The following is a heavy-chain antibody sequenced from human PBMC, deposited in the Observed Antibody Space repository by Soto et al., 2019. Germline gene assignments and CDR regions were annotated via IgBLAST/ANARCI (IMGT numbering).Heavy chain of an antibody. CDR1: GASISAYA. Sequence: PSETLSLTCTVSGASISAYAWSWIRQPAGKGLEWIGRLYSSGNTNYNPSFKSRLTMSADTSKNQFSLKLSPVTAADTAVYYCARGPYSSGWYVVDYWGQGTLVTVSS. CDR2: LYSSGNT. CDR3: ARGPYSSGWYVVDY. J-gene: IGHJ4*02. D-gene: IGHD6-19*01. V-gene: IGHV4-4*07.